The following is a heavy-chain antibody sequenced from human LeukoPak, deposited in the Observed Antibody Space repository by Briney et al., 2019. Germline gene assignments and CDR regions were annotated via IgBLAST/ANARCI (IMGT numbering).Heavy chain of an antibody. CDR3: AKDPIDYYDSSGFDY. V-gene: IGHV3-30*02. J-gene: IGHJ4*02. CDR1: GFTFSNYA. Sequence: PGGSLRLSCAASGFTFSNYAMHWVRQAPGKGLEWVAFIRHDGSNIYYADSVKGRFTISRDNSKNTLYLQMNSLRAEDTAVYYCAKDPIDYYDSSGFDYWGQGTLVTVSS. D-gene: IGHD3-22*01. CDR2: IRHDGSNI.